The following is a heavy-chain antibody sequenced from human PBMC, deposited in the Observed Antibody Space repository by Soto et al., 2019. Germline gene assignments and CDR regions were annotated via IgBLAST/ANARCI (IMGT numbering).Heavy chain of an antibody. CDR1: GFSLSTSGVS. D-gene: IGHD5-12*01. CDR2: IYWDDDK. J-gene: IGHJ4*02. V-gene: IGHV2-5*02. CDR3: AHSNGGDGYNYCFDY. Sequence: QITLKESGPTLMKPTQTLTLTCTFSGFSLSTSGVSVGWIRQPPGKALEWLALIYWDDDKRYSPSLKSRLNNXXDXSXTQVVLTMTNMDPVDTATYYCAHSNGGDGYNYCFDYWGQGTLVTVSS.